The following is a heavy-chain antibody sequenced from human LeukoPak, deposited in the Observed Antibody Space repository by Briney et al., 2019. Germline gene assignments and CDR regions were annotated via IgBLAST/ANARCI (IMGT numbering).Heavy chain of an antibody. Sequence: APVQVSFKASGYTFAIYGISWVRHAPGQGLEWMGWISAYNGNTNYAQKLHGRVTMTTDTSTSTAYMELRSLRSDDTAVYYCARDGSFRCSSTSCYSGYYYYGMDVWGQRTTLSVSS. CDR3: ARDGSFRCSSTSCYSGYYYYGMDV. CDR2: ISAYNGNT. V-gene: IGHV1-18*01. CDR1: GYTFAIYG. D-gene: IGHD2-2*01. J-gene: IGHJ6*02.